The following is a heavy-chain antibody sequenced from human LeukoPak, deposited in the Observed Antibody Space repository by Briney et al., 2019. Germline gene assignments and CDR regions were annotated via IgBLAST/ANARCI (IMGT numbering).Heavy chain of an antibody. CDR3: ARAMARYYYGSGGSSEFDY. CDR2: ISYDGSNK. J-gene: IGHJ4*02. CDR1: GFTFSSYG. Sequence: GRSLRLSCAASGFTFSSYGMHWVRQAPGKGLEWVAVISYDGSNKYYADSVKGRLTISRDNSKNTLYLQMGSLRAEDMAVYYCARAMARYYYGSGGSSEFDYWGQGTLVTVSS. V-gene: IGHV3-30*03. D-gene: IGHD3-10*01.